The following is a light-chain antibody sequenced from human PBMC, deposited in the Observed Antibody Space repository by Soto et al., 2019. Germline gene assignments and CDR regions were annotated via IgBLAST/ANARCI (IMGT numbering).Light chain of an antibody. J-gene: IGLJ1*01. CDR1: SSDVGGYNF. CDR2: EVR. CDR3: ISYTGSDTSYV. Sequence: QSVLTQPASVSGSPGQSITISCTGSSSDVGGYNFVSWYQQHPGKVPKVMIYEVRNRPSGVSSRFSGSKSGNTASLTISGLQAEDEADYYCISYTGSDTSYVFGTGTKLTVL. V-gene: IGLV2-14*01.